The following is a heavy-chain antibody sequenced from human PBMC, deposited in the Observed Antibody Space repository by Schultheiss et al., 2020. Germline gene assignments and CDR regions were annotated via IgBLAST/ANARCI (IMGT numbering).Heavy chain of an antibody. CDR2: INHSGST. CDR1: GGSFSGYY. Sequence: SQTLSLTCAVYGGSFSGYYWSWIRQPPGKGLEWIGEINHSGSTNYNPSLKSRVTISVDTSKNQFSLKLSSVTAADTAVYYCARHQHGDVDYWGQGTLVTVSS. D-gene: IGHD4-17*01. J-gene: IGHJ4*02. CDR3: ARHQHGDVDY. V-gene: IGHV4-34*01.